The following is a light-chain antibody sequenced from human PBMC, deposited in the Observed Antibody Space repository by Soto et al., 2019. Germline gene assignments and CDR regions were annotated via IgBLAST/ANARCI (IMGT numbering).Light chain of an antibody. CDR2: AAS. CDR3: QQASNLTPLT. CDR1: QDISRW. Sequence: DIQMTQSPSSVSASVGDSVTITYRASQDISRWLVWYQQKPGKAPKLLFSAASGLQSGVPSRFSGSGSGTDFTLTISRLQPEDIATYYCQQASNLTPLTFGGGTKVEIK. J-gene: IGKJ4*01. V-gene: IGKV1-12*01.